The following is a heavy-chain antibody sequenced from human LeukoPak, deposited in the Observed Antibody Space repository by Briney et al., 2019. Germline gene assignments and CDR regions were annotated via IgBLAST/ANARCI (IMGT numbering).Heavy chain of an antibody. V-gene: IGHV3-30*18. Sequence: GRSLRLSCAASGFTFSNYGMHWVRQAPGKGLEWVAVILYDGNNKYYTDSVKGRFTISRDNSKNTLYLQMNSLRAEDTAVYYCAKDHYDSGGTYTFGPWGQGTLVTVSS. CDR2: ILYDGNNK. J-gene: IGHJ5*02. CDR1: GFTFSNYG. D-gene: IGHD3-22*01. CDR3: AKDHYDSGGTYTFGP.